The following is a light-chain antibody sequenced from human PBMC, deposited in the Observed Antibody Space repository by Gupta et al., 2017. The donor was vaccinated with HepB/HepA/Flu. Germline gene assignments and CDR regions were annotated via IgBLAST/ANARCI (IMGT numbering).Light chain of an antibody. V-gene: IGLV3-21*03. J-gene: IGLJ1*01. CDR1: NIGDKS. Sequence: SYVLTHPPSVSVVPGKTARITCGGDNIGDKSVHWYQQRPRQAPVMVVHDETDRHSGIPDRGSGANSANTATTHTIRVEAGDDADEYYQVWDSSSDEVFGIGTKLTVL. CDR3: QVWDSSSDEV. CDR2: DET.